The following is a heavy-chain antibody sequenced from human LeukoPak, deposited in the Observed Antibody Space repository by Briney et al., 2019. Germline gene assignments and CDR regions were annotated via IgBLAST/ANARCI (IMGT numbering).Heavy chain of an antibody. CDR3: ARGPGPIAGAKNPFDI. J-gene: IGHJ3*02. V-gene: IGHV3-30*01. CDR2: ISYDGSNK. CDR1: GFTFSAYA. Sequence: GGSLRLSCAASGFTFSAYAMHWIRQAPGKGLEWVAVISYDGSNKYYADSVKGRFTISGDKSKDTLYLQMNSLRPEDTAVYYCARGPGPIAGAKNPFDIWGQGTMVTVSS. D-gene: IGHD1-26*01.